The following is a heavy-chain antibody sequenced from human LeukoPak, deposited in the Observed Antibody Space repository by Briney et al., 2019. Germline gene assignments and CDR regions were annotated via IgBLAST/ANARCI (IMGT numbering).Heavy chain of an antibody. D-gene: IGHD2-2*01. V-gene: IGHV1-18*01. CDR3: ARGPIIDIAIVPAADEYYYMDV. CDR2: ISAYNGNT. CDR1: GYTFASYG. Sequence: ASVKVSCKASGYTFASYGITWVRQAPGQGLEWMGCISAYNGNTNYAQKLQGRVTMTTDRSTSTAYMELRSLRSDDTAVYYCARGPIIDIAIVPAADEYYYMDVWGKGTTVTVSS. J-gene: IGHJ6*03.